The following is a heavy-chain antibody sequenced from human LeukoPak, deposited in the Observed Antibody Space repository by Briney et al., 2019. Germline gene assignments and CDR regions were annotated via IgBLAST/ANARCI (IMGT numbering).Heavy chain of an antibody. CDR3: ARSGYSRYDYCDY. D-gene: IGHD5-12*01. J-gene: IGHJ4*02. V-gene: IGHV3-64*01. Sequence: GGSLRLSCAASGFTFSNYAMHWVRQAPGKGLEYVSAINSNGGSTYYTNSVKGRFIISRDNSKSTLYLQMGSLRAEDMAVYYCARSGYSRYDYCDYWGQGTLVTVSS. CDR1: GFTFSNYA. CDR2: INSNGGST.